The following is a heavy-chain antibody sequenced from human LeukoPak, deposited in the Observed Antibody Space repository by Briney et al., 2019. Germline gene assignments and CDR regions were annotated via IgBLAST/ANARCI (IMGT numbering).Heavy chain of an antibody. Sequence: PGSSLTLPWAASGLTLSKYGIHWVRQAPGKGLEWVAVVSYDGSNKNYIDSMKGRFIISRDNYNSTVYLQMNSLRAEDTAVYYCARDKGQGAAAADYWGQGTLVTVSS. D-gene: IGHD6-13*01. J-gene: IGHJ4*02. CDR2: VSYDGSNK. V-gene: IGHV3-30*03. CDR1: GLTLSKYG. CDR3: ARDKGQGAAAADY.